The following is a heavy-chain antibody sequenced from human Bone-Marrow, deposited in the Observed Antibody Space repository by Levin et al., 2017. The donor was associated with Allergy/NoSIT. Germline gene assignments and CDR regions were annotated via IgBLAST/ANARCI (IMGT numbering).Heavy chain of an antibody. D-gene: IGHD6-19*01. CDR1: GFTFNSSG. Sequence: GESLRLSCAASGFTFNSSGMHWVRQAPGKGLEWVAVMSFDGSSRYYAKSVKGRFTISRDISKNTLYLQMNSLRPEDTAVYYCAKKGTGWYYFDYWGQGTRVAVSS. CDR2: MSFDGSSR. CDR3: AKKGTGWYYFDY. V-gene: IGHV3-30*18. J-gene: IGHJ4*02.